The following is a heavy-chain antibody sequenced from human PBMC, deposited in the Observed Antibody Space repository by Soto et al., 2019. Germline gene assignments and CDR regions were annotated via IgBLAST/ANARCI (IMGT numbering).Heavy chain of an antibody. CDR3: ARRGGSSWSHNWFDP. V-gene: IGHV5-51*01. J-gene: IGHJ5*02. CDR2: IYLEASET. Sequence: GGSLKISCKGSGYSFIYYWIGRVPQRPGKGLGWGGGIYLEASETRYSPSFQVQITSAADKSISTAYLHCSSLKASATANYYCARRGGSSWSHNWFDPWGQGTLVTVSS. CDR1: GYSFIYYW. D-gene: IGHD6-13*01.